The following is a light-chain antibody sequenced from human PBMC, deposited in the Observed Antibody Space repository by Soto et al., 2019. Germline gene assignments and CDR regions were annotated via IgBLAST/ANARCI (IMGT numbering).Light chain of an antibody. CDR3: EQYHNWPPWT. J-gene: IGKJ1*01. V-gene: IGKV3-15*01. CDR2: DAS. CDR1: QSVGSK. Sequence: EIVMTQSPATLSVSPGERATLSCRASQSVGSKLAWYQQKPGQAPRLLIYDASTRATGIPARFSGSGSGTEFTLTISSLQSEDFAVYYCEQYHNWPPWTFCQGTKVEI.